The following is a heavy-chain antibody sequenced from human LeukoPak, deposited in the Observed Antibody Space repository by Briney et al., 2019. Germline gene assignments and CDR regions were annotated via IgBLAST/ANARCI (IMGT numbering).Heavy chain of an antibody. J-gene: IGHJ4*02. CDR3: AKDMGPLTMVRGPIDY. CDR2: IKQDGSEK. CDR1: GFTFSSYW. V-gene: IGHV3-7*03. D-gene: IGHD3-10*01. Sequence: GGSLRLSCAASGFTFSSYWMSWVRQAPGKGLEWVANIKQDGSEKYYVDSVKDRFTISRDNAKNSLYLQMNSLRAEDTALYYCAKDMGPLTMVRGPIDYWGQGTLVTVSS.